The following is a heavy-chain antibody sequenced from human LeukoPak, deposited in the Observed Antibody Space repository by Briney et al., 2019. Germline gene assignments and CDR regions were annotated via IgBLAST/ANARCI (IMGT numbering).Heavy chain of an antibody. Sequence: GASVKVSCKASGYTFTSYDINWVRQATGQGLEWMGWMNPNSGNTGYAQKFQGRVTMTRNTSISTAYMELSSLRSGDTAVYYCARDLRADYGQTNWFDPWGQGTLVTVSS. V-gene: IGHV1-8*01. D-gene: IGHD3-16*01. CDR2: MNPNSGNT. CDR1: GYTFTSYD. J-gene: IGHJ5*02. CDR3: ARDLRADYGQTNWFDP.